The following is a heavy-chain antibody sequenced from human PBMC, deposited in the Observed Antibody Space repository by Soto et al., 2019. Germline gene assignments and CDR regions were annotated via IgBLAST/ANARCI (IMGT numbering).Heavy chain of an antibody. CDR2: ISESGGST. CDR1: GFIFSNYA. Sequence: GGSLRLSCAASGFIFSNYAMSWVRQTPGKGLEWVSAISESGGSTFYAGSVRGRFTISRDNSENTLYLQMNSLRVEDTAVYFCAKVPGKGPQSQPPSPFPDYWGQGTLVTVSS. V-gene: IGHV3-23*01. CDR3: AKVPGKGPQSQPPSPFPDY. J-gene: IGHJ4*02.